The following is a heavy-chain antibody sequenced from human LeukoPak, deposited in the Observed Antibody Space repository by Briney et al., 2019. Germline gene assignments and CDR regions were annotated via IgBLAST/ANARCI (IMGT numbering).Heavy chain of an antibody. D-gene: IGHD2-15*01. CDR3: AKSWSGSWYYYFDY. CDR1: GFTFSAYA. V-gene: IGHV3-23*01. J-gene: IGHJ4*02. CDR2: ISGSGGIT. Sequence: GGSLRLSCAASGFTFSAYAISWVRQAPGKGLEWVSAISGSGGITYYADSVKGRFTISRDNSKNTLYLQMNSLRAEDTAVYYCAKSWSGSWYYYFDYWGQGTLVTVSS.